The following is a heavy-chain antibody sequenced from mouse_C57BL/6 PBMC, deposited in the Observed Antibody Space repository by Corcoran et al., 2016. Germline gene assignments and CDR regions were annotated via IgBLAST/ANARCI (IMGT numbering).Heavy chain of an antibody. D-gene: IGHD1-1*01. V-gene: IGHV1-26*01. Sequence: EVQLQQSGPELVKPGASVKISCKASGYTFTDYYMNWVKQSHGKSLEWIGDINPNNGGTSYNQKFKGKATLTVDKSSSKAYMELRSLTSEDSAVYYCARSDYYGSSYNFDYWGQGTTLTVSS. CDR1: GYTFTDYY. J-gene: IGHJ2*01. CDR2: INPNNGGT. CDR3: ARSDYYGSSYNFDY.